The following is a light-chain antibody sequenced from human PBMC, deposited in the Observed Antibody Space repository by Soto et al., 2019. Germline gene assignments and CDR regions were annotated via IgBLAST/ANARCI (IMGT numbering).Light chain of an antibody. CDR1: SSDVGAYNY. CDR2: DVN. Sequence: QSVLTQPRSVSGSPGQSVTISCTGTSSDVGAYNYVSWYQQHPGKAPKVMIYDVNKRPSGVPDRFSGSKSDNTASLTISGLHAEDESDYYCCAYAGSDSLVFGGGTKVTVL. V-gene: IGLV2-11*01. CDR3: CAYAGSDSLV. J-gene: IGLJ2*01.